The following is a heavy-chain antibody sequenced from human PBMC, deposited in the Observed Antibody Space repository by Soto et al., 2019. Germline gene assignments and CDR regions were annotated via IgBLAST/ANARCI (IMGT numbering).Heavy chain of an antibody. CDR3: ARGMSVRSGSYYHLAN. Sequence: QVQLVESGGGVVQPGTSLRLSCAASGFTFSSFGMHWVRQAPGKGLDWVAAISSAGTYEYNADAVKGRFIISRDKYANTRNPQMRPLGTDDTAVDCSARGMSVRSGSYYHLANWGQGTLVTVSS. CDR2: ISSAGTYE. CDR1: GFTFSSFG. J-gene: IGHJ4*02. D-gene: IGHD3-10*01. V-gene: IGHV3-30-3*01.